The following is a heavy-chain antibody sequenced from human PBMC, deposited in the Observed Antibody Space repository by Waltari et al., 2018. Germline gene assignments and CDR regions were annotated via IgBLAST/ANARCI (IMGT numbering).Heavy chain of an antibody. J-gene: IGHJ3*02. V-gene: IGHV3-64D*06. D-gene: IGHD6-19*01. CDR1: GLTFRGYA. CDR3: VKAAVGTYAFDI. CDR2: LSSNGATP. Sequence: EVQLVESGGGLVQPGGSLRLSCSASGLTFRGYALHWVRQAQGKRLEYVSALSSNGATPYYADSVKGRFTISRDNAKNTLYLQMSSLRPEDTAVYYCVKAAVGTYAFDIWGQGTAVTVSS.